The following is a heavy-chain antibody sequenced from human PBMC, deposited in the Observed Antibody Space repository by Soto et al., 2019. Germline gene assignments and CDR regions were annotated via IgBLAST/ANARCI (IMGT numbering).Heavy chain of an antibody. V-gene: IGHV4-31*03. CDR3: ARGDLRPYYYGMDV. Sequence: SETLSLTCTVSGGSISSGGYYWSWIRQHPGKGLEWIGYIYYSGSTYYNPSLKSRVTISVDTSKNQFSLKLSSVTAADTAVYYCARGDLRPYYYGMDVWGQGTTVTVYS. J-gene: IGHJ6*02. CDR2: IYYSGST. D-gene: IGHD3-16*01. CDR1: GGSISSGGYY.